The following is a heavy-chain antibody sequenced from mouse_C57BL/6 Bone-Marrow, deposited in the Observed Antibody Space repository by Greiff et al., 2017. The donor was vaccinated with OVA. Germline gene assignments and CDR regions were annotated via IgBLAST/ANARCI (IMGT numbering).Heavy chain of an antibody. CDR2: IYPSDSET. Sequence: QVQLQQPGAELVRPGSSVKLSCKASGYTFTSYWMDWVKQRPGQGLEWIGNIYPSDSETHYNQKFKDKATLTVDKSSSTACMQLSSLTSEDSAVYYCASGGYYGTRTDYAMDYWGQGTSVTVSS. CDR3: ASGGYYGTRTDYAMDY. D-gene: IGHD1-1*01. CDR1: GYTFTSYW. J-gene: IGHJ4*01. V-gene: IGHV1-61*01.